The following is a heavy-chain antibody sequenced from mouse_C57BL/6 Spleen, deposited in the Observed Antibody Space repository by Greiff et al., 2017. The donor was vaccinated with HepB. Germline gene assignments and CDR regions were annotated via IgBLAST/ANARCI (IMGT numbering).Heavy chain of an antibody. D-gene: IGHD2-12*01. Sequence: EVQLVESGGGLVQPGGSLKLSCAASGFTFSDYYMYWVRQTPEKRLEWVAYISNGGGSTYYPDTVKGRFTISRDNAKNTLYLQMSRLKSEDTAMYYCARSYDDYFDYWGQGTTLTVSS. CDR3: ARSYDDYFDY. CDR2: ISNGGGST. J-gene: IGHJ2*01. CDR1: GFTFSDYY. V-gene: IGHV5-12*01.